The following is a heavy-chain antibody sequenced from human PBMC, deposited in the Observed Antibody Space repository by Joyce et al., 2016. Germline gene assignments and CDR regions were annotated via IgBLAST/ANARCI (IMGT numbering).Heavy chain of an antibody. V-gene: IGHV1-69*04. CDR3: TRGRIEYSKTFNAYDI. CDR1: GGNFYDYT. J-gene: IGHJ3*02. D-gene: IGHD2/OR15-2a*01. CDR2: IIPIVGVA. Sequence: VQLVQSGAEVKQPGSSVKVSCKVSGGNFYDYTITWVRQAPGQGLEWMGRIIPIVGVANYAREFRGRVALTADKSTATAYLELNSLRLDDTAMFFCTRGRIEYSKTFNAYDIWGQGTMVTVSS.